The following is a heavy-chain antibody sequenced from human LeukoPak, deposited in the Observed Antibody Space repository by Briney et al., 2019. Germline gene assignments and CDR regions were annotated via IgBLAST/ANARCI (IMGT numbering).Heavy chain of an antibody. CDR1: GYTFTIYG. CDR3: ARDYYYDAFDI. Sequence: ASVKVSSKASGYTFTIYGISWVRQAPGQGLEWMGWISAYNGNTNYAQKLQGRVTMTTDTSTSTAYMEVRSLRSDDTAVYYCARDYYYDAFDIWGQGTMVTVSS. D-gene: IGHD2/OR15-2a*01. J-gene: IGHJ3*02. V-gene: IGHV1-18*01. CDR2: ISAYNGNT.